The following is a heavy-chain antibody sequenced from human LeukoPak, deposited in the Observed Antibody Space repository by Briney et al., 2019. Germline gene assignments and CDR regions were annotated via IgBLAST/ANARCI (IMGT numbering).Heavy chain of an antibody. J-gene: IGHJ4*02. D-gene: IGHD3-3*01. CDR3: ARGPSYYDFWSGYSLDY. V-gene: IGHV3-7*01. CDR2: IKQDGSEK. CDR1: GFTFSSYW. Sequence: PGCSLRLSCAASGFTFSSYWMSWVRQAPGKGLEWVANIKQDGSEKYYVDSVKGRFTISRDNAKNSLYLQMNSLRAEDTAVYYCARGPSYYDFWSGYSLDYWGQGTLVTVSS.